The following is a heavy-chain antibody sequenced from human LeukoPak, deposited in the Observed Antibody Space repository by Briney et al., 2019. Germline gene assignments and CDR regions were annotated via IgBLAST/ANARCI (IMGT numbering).Heavy chain of an antibody. V-gene: IGHV4-59*01. CDR2: IYYSGST. Sequence: SETLSLTCPVSGGSISSYSWTWIRQPPGKGLEWIGSIYYSGSTNYNLSLKSRVTISVDTSKNQFSLKLSSVTAADTAVYYCVRDRVLGAFDIWGQGTMVSVSS. D-gene: IGHD3-16*01. CDR3: VRDRVLGAFDI. CDR1: GGSISSYS. J-gene: IGHJ3*02.